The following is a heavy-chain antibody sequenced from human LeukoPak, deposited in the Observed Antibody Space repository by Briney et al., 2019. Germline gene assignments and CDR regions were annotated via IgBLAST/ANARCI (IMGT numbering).Heavy chain of an antibody. D-gene: IGHD1-26*01. CDR2: ISSSSSTR. CDR3: ARVWYSGSYYGGYYFDY. CDR1: GRTFSSYG. Sequence: PGGSLRLSCAASGRTFSSYGMNWVRQAPAKGVEGVSYISSSSSTRYYADSGEGRFTISRNNVKNSLYLQMNSLRAEDTAVYYCARVWYSGSYYGGYYFDYWGQGPLVTVSS. J-gene: IGHJ4*02. V-gene: IGHV3-48*04.